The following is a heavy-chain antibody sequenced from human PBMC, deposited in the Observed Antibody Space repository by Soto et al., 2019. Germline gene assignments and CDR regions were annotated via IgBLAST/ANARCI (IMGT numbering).Heavy chain of an antibody. J-gene: IGHJ4*02. CDR2: ISYDGSNK. Sequence: QVQLVESGGGVVQPGRSLRLSCAASGFTFSSYGMHWVRQAPGKRLEWVAVISYDGSNKYYADSVKGRFTISRDNSKNTLYLQMNSLRAEDTAVYYCAKDAHIAVAGTGFSDYWGQGTLVTVSS. V-gene: IGHV3-30*18. CDR3: AKDAHIAVAGTGFSDY. D-gene: IGHD6-19*01. CDR1: GFTFSSYG.